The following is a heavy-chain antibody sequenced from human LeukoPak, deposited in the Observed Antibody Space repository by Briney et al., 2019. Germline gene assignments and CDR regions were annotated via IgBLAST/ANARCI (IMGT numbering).Heavy chain of an antibody. V-gene: IGHV1-69*13. CDR1: GGTFSSYA. CDR3: ASGPSRYCSSTSCYVGWFDP. CDR2: IIPIFGTA. Sequence: ASVKASCKASGGTFSSYAISWVRQAPGQGLEWMGGIIPIFGTANYAQKFQGRVTITADESTSTAYMELSSLRSEDTAVYYCASGPSRYCSSTSCYVGWFDPWGQGTLVTVSS. J-gene: IGHJ5*02. D-gene: IGHD2-2*01.